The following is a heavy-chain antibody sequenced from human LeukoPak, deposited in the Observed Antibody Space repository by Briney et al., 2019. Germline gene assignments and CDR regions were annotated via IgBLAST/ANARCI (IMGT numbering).Heavy chain of an antibody. J-gene: IGHJ6*03. CDR1: GFTFSSYG. CDR3: AKDAGYCSSTSCYRGHYYMDV. V-gene: IGHV3-33*06. D-gene: IGHD2-2*02. CDR2: IWYDGSNK. Sequence: GRSLRLSCAASGFTFSSYGMHWVRQAPGKGLEWVAVIWYDGSNKNYADSVKGRFTISRDNSKNTLYLQMNSLRAEDTAVYYCAKDAGYCSSTSCYRGHYYMDVWGKGTTVTVSS.